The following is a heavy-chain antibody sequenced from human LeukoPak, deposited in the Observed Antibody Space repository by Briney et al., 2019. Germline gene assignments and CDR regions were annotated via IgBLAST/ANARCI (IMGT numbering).Heavy chain of an antibody. D-gene: IGHD6-13*01. Sequence: SETLSLTCAVYGGSFSGYYWSWIRQPPGKGLEWIGEINHSGSTNYNPSLKSRVTISVDTSKNQFSPKLTSVTAADTAVYFCARHGQQLALYNWFDPWGQGTLVTVSS. CDR2: INHSGST. CDR1: GGSFSGYY. J-gene: IGHJ5*02. V-gene: IGHV4-34*01. CDR3: ARHGQQLALYNWFDP.